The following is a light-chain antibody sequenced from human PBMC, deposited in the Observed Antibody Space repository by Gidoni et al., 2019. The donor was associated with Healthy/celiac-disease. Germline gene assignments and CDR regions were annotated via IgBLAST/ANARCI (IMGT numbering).Light chain of an antibody. J-gene: IGKJ5*01. CDR2: WAS. CDR1: QSVLYSSNNKNY. CDR3: QQYYSTPIT. Sequence: IVITQSPDSLAGSLGERATINCKSSQSVLYSSNNKNYLAWYQQKPGQPPKRLIYWASTRESGVPDRFSGSGSGTDFTLTISSLQAEDVAVYYCQQYYSTPITFGQGTRLEIK. V-gene: IGKV4-1*01.